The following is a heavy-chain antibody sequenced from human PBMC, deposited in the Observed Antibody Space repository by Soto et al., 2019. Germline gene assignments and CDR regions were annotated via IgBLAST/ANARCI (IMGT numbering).Heavy chain of an antibody. J-gene: IGHJ4*02. CDR2: VSHDGRNT. CDR3: AKGGRQWLVTSDFNY. Sequence: VQLVESGGGVXXXGRSXXXXXAASGFTFSDYAMHWVRQAPGKGLEWVAVVSHDGRNTHYADSVKGRFTISRDSSKNTVSLEMTSLRAEDTAVYYCAKGGRQWLVTSDFNYWGQGALVTVSS. D-gene: IGHD6-19*01. V-gene: IGHV3-30*18. CDR1: GFTFSDYA.